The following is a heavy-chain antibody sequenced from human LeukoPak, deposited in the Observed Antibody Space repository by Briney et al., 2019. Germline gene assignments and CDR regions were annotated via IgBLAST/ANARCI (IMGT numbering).Heavy chain of an antibody. J-gene: IGHJ4*02. CDR3: VRDHGRVYDY. CDR2: VYYNGNT. CDR1: GGSISGYY. D-gene: IGHD6-13*01. Sequence: SETLSLTCTVSGGSISGYYWSWIRQPPGKRLEWIAYVYYNGNTYFNPSLKSRVTISVDTSKNQFSLRLTSVTAADTAVYYCVRDHGRVYDYWGQGTLVTVSS. V-gene: IGHV4-59*01.